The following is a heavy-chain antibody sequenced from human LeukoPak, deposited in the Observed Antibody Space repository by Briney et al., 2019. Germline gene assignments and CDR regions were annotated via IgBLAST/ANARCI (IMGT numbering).Heavy chain of an antibody. CDR1: GFPFYGYW. V-gene: IGHV3-7*01. J-gene: IGHJ3*02. CDR3: ARVWSGAIVVVPAAMPALAFDI. Sequence: QPGGSLRLSCAATGFPFYGYWMTWLRQAPGKGLEWVANIKHDESETNYADSVKGRFTISRDNAKNSLYLQMNSLRAEDTAVYYCARVWSGAIVVVPAAMPALAFDIWGQGTMVTVSS. CDR2: IKHDESET. D-gene: IGHD2-2*01.